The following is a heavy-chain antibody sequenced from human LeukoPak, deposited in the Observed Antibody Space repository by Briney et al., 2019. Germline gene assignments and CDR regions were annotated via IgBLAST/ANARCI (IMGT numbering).Heavy chain of an antibody. J-gene: IGHJ4*02. Sequence: GGSLRLSCVASGFTFGKYWMSWVRQAPGKGLEWVANIKLDGSEKNYVDSVKGRFTISRDNTKNSLYLQMNSLRAEDTAVYYCAKVDADYDSSGYYVYWGQGTLVTVSS. CDR3: AKVDADYDSSGYYVY. CDR2: IKLDGSEK. D-gene: IGHD3-22*01. V-gene: IGHV3-7*03. CDR1: GFTFGKYW.